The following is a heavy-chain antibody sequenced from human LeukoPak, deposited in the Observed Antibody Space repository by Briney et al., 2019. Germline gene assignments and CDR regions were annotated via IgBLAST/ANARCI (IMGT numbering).Heavy chain of an antibody. D-gene: IGHD1-26*01. Sequence: GGSLRLSCAVSGFTFSNFWMSWVRQAPGKGLEWVAFIRYDGSNKYYADSVKGRFTISRDNSKNTLYLQMNSLRAEDTAVYYCAKAYPYSGSYYSDYWGQGTLVTVSS. CDR3: AKAYPYSGSYYSDY. J-gene: IGHJ4*02. CDR1: GFTFSNFW. V-gene: IGHV3-30*02. CDR2: IRYDGSNK.